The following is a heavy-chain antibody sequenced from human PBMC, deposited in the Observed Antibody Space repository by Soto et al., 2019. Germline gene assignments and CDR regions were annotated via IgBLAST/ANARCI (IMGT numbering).Heavy chain of an antibody. D-gene: IGHD6-25*01. CDR3: ARRKERSGPHYFDY. V-gene: IGHV1-8*01. CDR1: GCTFNTYD. J-gene: IGHJ4*02. Sequence: RASVKVSCKASGCTFNTYDIYWMRQATGQGPEWMGWMNPYNGNTGYAQKFQGRVTVTRNTSISTVYMELSGLRPDDTAVYYCARRKERSGPHYFDYWGQGSQVTVSS. CDR2: MNPYNGNT.